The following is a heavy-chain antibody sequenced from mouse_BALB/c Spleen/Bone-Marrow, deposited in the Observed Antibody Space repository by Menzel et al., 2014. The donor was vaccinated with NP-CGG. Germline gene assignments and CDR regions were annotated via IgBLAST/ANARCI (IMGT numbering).Heavy chain of an antibody. CDR3: VRAISYDFYYSMDY. D-gene: IGHD2-4*01. V-gene: IGHV10-1*02. J-gene: IGHJ4*01. CDR2: IRSKSNNYAT. Sequence: EVQLVESGGGLVQPKGSLKLSCAASGFTFNMYALHWVRQAPGKGLEWVARIRSKSNNYATYYADSVKDRFTISRDDSQTILYLQMNNLKTEDTTMYNCVRAISYDFYYSMDYWGQETSVTVSS. CDR1: GFTFNMYA.